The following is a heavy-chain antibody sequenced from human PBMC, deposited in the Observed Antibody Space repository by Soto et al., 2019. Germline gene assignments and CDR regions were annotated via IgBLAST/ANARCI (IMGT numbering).Heavy chain of an antibody. Sequence: PSETLSLTCTLSGGSISSGDYYWSWIRQPPGKGLEWIGYIYYSGSTYYNPSLKSRVTISVDTSKNQFSLKLSSVTAAETAVYYCARGRPDDGRLDPCGQGTLVTVSS. CDR2: IYYSGST. J-gene: IGHJ5*02. V-gene: IGHV4-30-4*01. CDR3: ARGRPDDGRLDP. D-gene: IGHD6-6*01. CDR1: GGSISSGDYY.